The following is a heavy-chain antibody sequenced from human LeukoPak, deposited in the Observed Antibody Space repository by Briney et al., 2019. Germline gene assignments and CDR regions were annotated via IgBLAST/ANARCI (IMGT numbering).Heavy chain of an antibody. J-gene: IGHJ4*02. Sequence: GGSLRLSCAASGFTFSSSGMSWVREALGKGLWCVSNIIVIADHTYYAESVKGRFTLSRDNSANTFYLQMNSLRAENTALYYSAKHSGSYLIYYVESWGQGTLDTVSS. V-gene: IGHV3-23*01. CDR2: IIVIADHT. CDR1: GFTFSSSG. D-gene: IGHD1-26*01. CDR3: AKHSGSYLIYYVES.